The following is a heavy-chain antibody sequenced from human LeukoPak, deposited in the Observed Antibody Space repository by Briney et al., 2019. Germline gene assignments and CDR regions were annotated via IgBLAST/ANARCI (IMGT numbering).Heavy chain of an antibody. D-gene: IGHD5-24*01. CDR3: ARTRDGYNYNFDY. CDR1: GYTFTSYA. Sequence: ASVKVSCTASGYTFTSYAMHWVRQAPGQRLEWMGWINAGNGNTKYSQKFQGRVTITRDTSASTAYMELSSLRSEDTAVYYCARTRDGYNYNFDYWGQGTLVTVSS. J-gene: IGHJ4*02. CDR2: INAGNGNT. V-gene: IGHV1-3*01.